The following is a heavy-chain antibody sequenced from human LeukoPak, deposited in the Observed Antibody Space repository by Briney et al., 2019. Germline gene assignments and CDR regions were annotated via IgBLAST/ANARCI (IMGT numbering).Heavy chain of an antibody. CDR2: IGGRGGST. J-gene: IGHJ5*02. D-gene: IGHD3-16*01. Sequence: GGSLRLSCAAPGFRFSDFTMTWVRQAPGRGAEWVSAIGGRGGSTYSADSLGGRFTISRDNSKDMVYLQMNSLKVEDTATYYCGKEGGAWGQGTKVTVSS. V-gene: IGHV3-23*01. CDR3: GKEGGA. CDR1: GFRFSDFT.